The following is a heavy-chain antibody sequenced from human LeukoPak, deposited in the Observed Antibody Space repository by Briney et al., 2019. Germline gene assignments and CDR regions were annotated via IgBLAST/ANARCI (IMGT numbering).Heavy chain of an antibody. J-gene: IGHJ4*02. V-gene: IGHV1-3*02. D-gene: IGHD4-17*01. CDR3: ARDSGDPSGYFDY. CDR1: GYTFTSYA. CDR2: GNAGNGNT. Sequence: ASVKVSYKASGYTFTSYAMHWVRQAPGQRLEWMGWGNAGNGNTKYSQELQGRVTITRDTSASTAYMELSSLRSEDMAVYYCARDSGDPSGYFDYWGQGTLVTVSS.